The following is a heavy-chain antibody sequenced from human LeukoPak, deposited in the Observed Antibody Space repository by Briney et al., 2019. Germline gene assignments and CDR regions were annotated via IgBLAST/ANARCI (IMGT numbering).Heavy chain of an antibody. Sequence: SETLSLTCAVYGGSFSGYYWSWIRQPPGKGLEWIGEINHSGSTNYNPSLKSRVTISVDTSKNQFSLKLSSVTAADTAVYYCARDGRVWGSFQFDPWGQGTLVTVS. D-gene: IGHD3-16*01. CDR1: GGSFSGYY. V-gene: IGHV4-34*01. J-gene: IGHJ5*02. CDR3: ARDGRVWGSFQFDP. CDR2: INHSGST.